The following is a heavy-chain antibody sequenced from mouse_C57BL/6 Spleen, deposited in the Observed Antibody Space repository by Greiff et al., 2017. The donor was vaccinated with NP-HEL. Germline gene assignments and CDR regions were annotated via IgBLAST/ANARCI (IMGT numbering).Heavy chain of an antibody. CDR1: GFTFSSYG. J-gene: IGHJ3*01. Sequence: VQLVESEGDLVKPGGSLKLSCAASGFTFSSYGMSWVRQTPDKRLEWVATISSGGSYTYYPDSVKGRFTISRDNAKNTLYLQMSSLKSEDTAMYYCARHDKGSWFAYWGQGNLVTVSA. CDR3: ARHDKGSWFAY. CDR2: ISSGGSYT. V-gene: IGHV5-6*01.